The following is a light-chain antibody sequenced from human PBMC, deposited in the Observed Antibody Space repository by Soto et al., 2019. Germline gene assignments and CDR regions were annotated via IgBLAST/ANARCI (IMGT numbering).Light chain of an antibody. CDR1: QSVSSSY. CDR2: GAS. CDR3: QHPLTS. J-gene: IGKJ4*01. Sequence: EIVLTQSPGTLSLSPGERATLSCRASQSVSSSYLAWYQQKPGQAPRRLIYGASSRATGIPDRFSGSGSGTDFTLTISRLEPEDFVLYYCQHPLTSFGGGTKVDIK. V-gene: IGKV3-20*01.